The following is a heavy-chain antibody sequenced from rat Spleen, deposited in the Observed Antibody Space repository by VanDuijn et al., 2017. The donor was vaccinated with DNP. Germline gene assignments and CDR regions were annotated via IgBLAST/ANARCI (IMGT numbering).Heavy chain of an antibody. Sequence: EVQLVESGGGLVQPGRSLKLSCAASGFTFSNYYMAWVRQAPGKGLEWVASVTSSGGGTYYPDSVRGRFIISRDNARNTLYLQMNSLRSEDTATYYCTTDPTEGPLNWLAYWGQGTLVTVSS. V-gene: IGHV5-27*01. J-gene: IGHJ3*01. D-gene: IGHD1-11*01. CDR2: VTSSGGGT. CDR3: TTDPTEGPLNWLAY. CDR1: GFTFSNYY.